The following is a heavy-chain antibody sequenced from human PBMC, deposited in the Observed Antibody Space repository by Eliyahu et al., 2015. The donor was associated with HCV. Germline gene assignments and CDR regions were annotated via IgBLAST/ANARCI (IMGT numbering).Heavy chain of an antibody. CDR2: IYYSGST. D-gene: IGHD3-10*01. CDR3: AGTRLYGSGSYSFDY. CDR1: GGSXRSYY. J-gene: IGHJ4*02. V-gene: IGHV4-59*01. Sequence: QVQLQESGPGLVKPSETLSLTCXVSGGSXRSYYWSWIRQPPGKGLEWIGYIYYSGSTNYNPSLKSRVTISVDTSKNQFSLKLSSVTAADTAVYYCAGTRLYGSGSYSFDYWGQGTLVTVSS.